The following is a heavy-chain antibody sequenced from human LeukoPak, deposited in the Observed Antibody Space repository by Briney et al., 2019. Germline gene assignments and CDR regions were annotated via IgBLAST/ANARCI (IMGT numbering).Heavy chain of an antibody. Sequence: PSETLSLTCTVSGGSISSYYWGRIRQPAGKGLEWIGRIYTSGSTNYNPSLKSRVTMSVDTTKNQFSLKLSSVTAADTSVYHCARDSSLSSGLDYWGQVTLVTVSS. CDR2: IYTSGST. CDR1: GGSISSYY. V-gene: IGHV4-4*07. CDR3: ARDSSLSSGLDY. J-gene: IGHJ4*02. D-gene: IGHD6-19*01.